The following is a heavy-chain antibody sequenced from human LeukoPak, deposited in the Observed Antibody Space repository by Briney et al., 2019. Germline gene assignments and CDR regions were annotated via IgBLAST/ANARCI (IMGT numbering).Heavy chain of an antibody. CDR3: ARHRYRHCSGGSCYSGVYYYYYGMDV. J-gene: IGHJ6*02. CDR1: GGSFSGYY. D-gene: IGHD2-15*01. Sequence: SETLSLTCAVYGGSFSGYYWSWIRQPPGKGLEWIGEINHSGSTNYNPSLKSRVTISVDTSKNQFSLKLSSVTAADTAVYYCARHRYRHCSGGSCYSGVYYYYYGMDVWGQGTTVTVSS. CDR2: INHSGST. V-gene: IGHV4-34*01.